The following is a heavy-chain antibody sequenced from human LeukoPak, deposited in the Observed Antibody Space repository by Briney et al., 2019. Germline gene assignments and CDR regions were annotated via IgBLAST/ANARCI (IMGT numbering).Heavy chain of an antibody. CDR3: ARANYDFWSGRFDY. Sequence: ETLSLTCTVSGGSISSYYWSWIRQPPGKGLEWVANIKQDGSEKYYVDSVKGRFTISRDNAKNSLYLQMNSLRAEDTAVYYCARANYDFWSGRFDYWGQGTLVTVSS. CDR2: IKQDGSEK. V-gene: IGHV3-7*01. CDR1: GGSISSYY. J-gene: IGHJ4*02. D-gene: IGHD3-3*01.